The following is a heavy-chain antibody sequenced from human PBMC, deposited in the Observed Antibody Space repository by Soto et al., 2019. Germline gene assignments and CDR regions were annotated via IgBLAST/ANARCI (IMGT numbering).Heavy chain of an antibody. D-gene: IGHD1-26*01. Sequence: QLQLQESGPGLVKPSETLSLTCTVSGGSISSSSYYWGWIRQPPGKGLEWIGSIYYSGSTYYNPSLKSRVTISVDTSKNQFSLKLSSVTAADTAVYYCARQGDVGGGGTTSYGMDVWGQGTTVTVSS. V-gene: IGHV4-39*01. CDR3: ARQGDVGGGGTTSYGMDV. CDR1: GGSISSSSYY. CDR2: IYYSGST. J-gene: IGHJ6*02.